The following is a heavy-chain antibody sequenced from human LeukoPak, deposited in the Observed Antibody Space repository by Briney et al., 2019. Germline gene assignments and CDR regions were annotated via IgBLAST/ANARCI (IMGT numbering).Heavy chain of an antibody. D-gene: IGHD3-3*01. V-gene: IGHV3-23*01. CDR2: ISTSDGST. CDR3: ARAVDFWSGYPQPNWFDP. J-gene: IGHJ5*02. Sequence: PGGSLRPSCAASGFTFSNSAMGWVRQAPGKGLEWVPAISTSDGSTYYADAVKGRFTISRDNSKNTLYLQMNSLRAEDTAVYYCARAVDFWSGYPQPNWFDPWGQGTLVTVSS. CDR1: GFTFSNSA.